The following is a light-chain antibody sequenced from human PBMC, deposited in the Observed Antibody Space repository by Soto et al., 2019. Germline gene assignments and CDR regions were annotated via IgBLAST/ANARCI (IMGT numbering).Light chain of an antibody. V-gene: IGLV1-44*01. Sequence: QLVLTQPPSASGTPGQTITISCSGGSSNIGINTVSWYEHLPGTAPRLLIYGNNQRPSGVPDRFSGSKSGTSASLAISGLQPEDEAHYYCATWDDSLDVHVFGIGTKRTVL. CDR3: ATWDDSLDVHV. J-gene: IGLJ1*01. CDR1: SSNIGINT. CDR2: GNN.